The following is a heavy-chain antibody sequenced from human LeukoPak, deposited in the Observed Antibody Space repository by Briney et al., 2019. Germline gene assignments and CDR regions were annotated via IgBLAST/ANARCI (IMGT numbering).Heavy chain of an antibody. D-gene: IGHD6-13*01. J-gene: IGHJ6*02. CDR2: ISGSGDST. Sequence: GGSLRLSCAASGFTFSNYAMSWVRQAPGKGLEWVSGISGSGDSTYYADSVEGRFTISRDNSKNTLYLQTNSLRAEDTAVYYCAKGNRVAAAGYYYYGMDVWGQGTTVTVSS. V-gene: IGHV3-23*01. CDR1: GFTFSNYA. CDR3: AKGNRVAAAGYYYYGMDV.